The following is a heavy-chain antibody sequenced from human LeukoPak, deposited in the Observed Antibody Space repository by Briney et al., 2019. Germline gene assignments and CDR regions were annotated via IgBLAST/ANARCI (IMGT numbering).Heavy chain of an antibody. CDR2: MNPNSGST. J-gene: IGHJ5*02. V-gene: IGHV1-8*01. CDR3: ARGKGSSWYKVAIVWFDP. D-gene: IGHD6-13*01. Sequence: GASVKVSCKASGYTFTSYDINWVRQATGQGLEWMGWMNPNSGSTGYAQKFQGGVTMTRNTSISTAYMEPSSLRSEDTAVYYCARGKGSSWYKVAIVWFDPWGQGTLVTVSS. CDR1: GYTFTSYD.